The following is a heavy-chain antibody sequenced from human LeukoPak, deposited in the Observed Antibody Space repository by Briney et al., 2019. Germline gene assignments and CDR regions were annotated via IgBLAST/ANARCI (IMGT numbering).Heavy chain of an antibody. V-gene: IGHV1-18*01. CDR3: ARVVLVVAAPNWFDP. D-gene: IGHD2-15*01. CDR1: GYTFTSYG. Sequence: EASVKVSCKASGYTFTSYGISWVRQAPGQGLEWMGWISAYNGNTNYAQKLQGRVTMTTDTSTSTAYMELRSLRSDDTAVFYCARVVLVVAAPNWFDPWGQGTLVTVSS. J-gene: IGHJ5*02. CDR2: ISAYNGNT.